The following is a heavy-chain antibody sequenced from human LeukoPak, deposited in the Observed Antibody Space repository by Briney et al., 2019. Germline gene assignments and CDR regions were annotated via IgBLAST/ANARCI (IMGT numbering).Heavy chain of an antibody. CDR1: GFTVSMYW. CDR3: ARVAYCGGDRYSTDY. V-gene: IGHV3-74*01. CDR2: INSNGSST. D-gene: IGHD2-21*02. Sequence: GGSLRLSCAASGFTVSMYWMHWVRQAPGKGLVWVSRINSNGSSTSYADSVKGRFTISRDNAKNTLYLQMNSLRAEDTAVYYCARVAYCGGDRYSTDYWGQGTLVTVSS. J-gene: IGHJ4*02.